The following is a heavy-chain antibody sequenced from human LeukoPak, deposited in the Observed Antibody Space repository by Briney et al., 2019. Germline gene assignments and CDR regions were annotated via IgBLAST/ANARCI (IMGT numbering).Heavy chain of an antibody. J-gene: IGHJ4*02. V-gene: IGHV1-18*01. CDR3: ARDSSYYDSSGSIDY. CDR2: ISSSSGDT. Sequence: ASVKVSCKASGYTFTSYDINWVRQAPGQGLEWMGWISSSSGDTIYAQKLQGRVSMTTDTSTGTAYMDLRSLRSDDTAVYYCARDSSYYDSSGSIDYWGQGTLVTVSS. CDR1: GYTFTSYD. D-gene: IGHD3-22*01.